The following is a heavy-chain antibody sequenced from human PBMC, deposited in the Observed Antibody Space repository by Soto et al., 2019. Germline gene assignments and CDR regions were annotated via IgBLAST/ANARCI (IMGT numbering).Heavy chain of an antibody. D-gene: IGHD4-4*01. CDR1: GLTVSGQKY. J-gene: IGHJ3*01. Sequence: DVQLVESGGGLIQPGGSLRLSCAVSGLTVSGQKYVAWVRQAPGKGLEWVSGFYDLDGTYYADSLKGRFTTSGDSSRTIVYLQMNGLRPEDTAVYYCATWHLQEHAYDVWGQGTTVTVSS. CDR3: ATWHLQEHAYDV. CDR2: FYDLDGT. V-gene: IGHV3-53*01.